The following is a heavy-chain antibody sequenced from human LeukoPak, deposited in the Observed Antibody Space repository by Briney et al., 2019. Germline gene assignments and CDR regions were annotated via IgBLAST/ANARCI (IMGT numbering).Heavy chain of an antibody. CDR1: GFTFSNAW. CDR3: ITTPFNDAFDI. CDR2: IKSKTDGGTT. D-gene: IGHD2-15*01. V-gene: IGHV3-15*01. J-gene: IGHJ3*02. Sequence: GGSLRLSCEASGFTFSNAWMSWVRQAPGKGLEWVGRIKSKTDGGTTDYAAPVKGRFTISRDDSKNTLYLQMNSLKTEDTAVYYCITTPFNDAFDIWGQGTMVTVSS.